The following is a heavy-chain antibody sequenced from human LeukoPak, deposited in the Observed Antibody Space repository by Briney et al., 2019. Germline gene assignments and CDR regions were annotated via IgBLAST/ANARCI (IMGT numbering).Heavy chain of an antibody. J-gene: IGHJ5*02. D-gene: IGHD6-13*01. CDR2: INSDGSST. CDR1: GFTFSSYW. Sequence: GGSLRLSCAASGFTFSSYWMHWVRQAPGKGLVWVSRINSDGSSTSYADSVKGRFTISRDNAKNTLYLQMNSLRAEDTAVYYCARASSSGDWFDPWGQGTLVTVSS. CDR3: ARASSSGDWFDP. V-gene: IGHV3-74*01.